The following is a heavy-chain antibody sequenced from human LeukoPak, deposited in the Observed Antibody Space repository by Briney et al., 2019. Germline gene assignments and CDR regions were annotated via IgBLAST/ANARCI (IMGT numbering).Heavy chain of an antibody. V-gene: IGHV3-23*01. CDR1: GGSISSSN. CDR3: AKGPLIEVAGTTWDY. CDR2: ISGSGSNT. J-gene: IGHJ4*02. Sequence: PSETLSLTCAVSGGSISSSNWWSWVRQSPGKGLEWVSAISGSGSNTYYADSVKGRFTISRDNSEDTLYLRMKSLRVEDSAVYYCAKGPLIEVAGTTWDYWGQGTLVTVSS. D-gene: IGHD6-19*01.